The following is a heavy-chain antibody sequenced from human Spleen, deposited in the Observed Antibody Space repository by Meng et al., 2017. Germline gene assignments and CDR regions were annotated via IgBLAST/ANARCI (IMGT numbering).Heavy chain of an antibody. V-gene: IGHV4-38-2*02. CDR1: GYSIRSGYY. Sequence: SETLSLTCTVSGYSIRSGYYWSWIRQSPGRGLEWIGSGYRSGQNYYNPSLRSRVTISVDLSKNEISLKLTSATAADTAVYYCARMKGYSYGGVDYWGQGTLVTVSS. CDR2: GYRSGQN. J-gene: IGHJ4*02. D-gene: IGHD5-18*01. CDR3: ARMKGYSYGGVDY.